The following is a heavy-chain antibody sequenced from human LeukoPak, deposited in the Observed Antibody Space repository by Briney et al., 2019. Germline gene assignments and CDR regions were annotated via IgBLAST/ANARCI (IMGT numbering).Heavy chain of an antibody. CDR2: IYSGGST. CDR3: ARNYDILTGYYTPGAFDI. V-gene: IGHV3-66*01. D-gene: IGHD3-9*01. Sequence: GGSLRLSCAASGFTFSSYWMSWVRQAPGKGLEWVSVIYSGGSTYYADSVKGRFTISRDNSKNTLYLQMNSLRAEDTAVYYCARNYDILTGYYTPGAFDIWGQGTMVTVSS. J-gene: IGHJ3*02. CDR1: GFTFSSYW.